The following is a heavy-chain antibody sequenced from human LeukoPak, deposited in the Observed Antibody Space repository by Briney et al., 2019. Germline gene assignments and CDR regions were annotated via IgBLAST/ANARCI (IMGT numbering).Heavy chain of an antibody. CDR1: GYTFTDYT. CDR2: INGGSGNT. D-gene: IGHD3-22*01. V-gene: IGHV1-3*01. J-gene: IGHJ4*02. CDR3: ANPLYDSSGYYYVD. Sequence: EASVKVSCKASGYTFTDYTMHWLRQAPGQRLDWMGWINGGSGNTKYSPESQGRVTITRDTSASTAYMELSSLRSEDTAVYYCANPLYDSSGYYYVDWGQGTLVTVSS.